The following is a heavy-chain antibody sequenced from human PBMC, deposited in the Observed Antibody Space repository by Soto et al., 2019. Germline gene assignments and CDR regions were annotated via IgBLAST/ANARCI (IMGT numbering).Heavy chain of an antibody. CDR3: APRFAVVEVSTDY. J-gene: IGHJ4*02. V-gene: IGHV3-30*03. CDR2: IAYDGSNK. CDR1: GFTFSSYG. D-gene: IGHD2-15*01. Sequence: QVQLVESGGGVVQPGTSLRLSCAASGFTFSSYGMHWVRQAPGKGLEWVGVIAYDGSNKWYADSVRGRFTISRDNSKNTLFLQMNSLTAEYTAVYYCAPRFAVVEVSTDYWGQGTLVTVAS.